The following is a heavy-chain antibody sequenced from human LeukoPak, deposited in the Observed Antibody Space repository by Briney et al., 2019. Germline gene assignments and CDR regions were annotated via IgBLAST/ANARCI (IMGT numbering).Heavy chain of an antibody. D-gene: IGHD1-26*01. CDR3: AREVPSFDY. V-gene: IGHV3-23*01. CDR1: GFTFSSYA. J-gene: IGHJ4*02. CDR2: ISRRGGSI. Sequence: PGGSLRLSCAASGFTFSSYAMSWVRQAPGKGLEWVSVISRRGGSIKYADSVKGRFTISRDNSKKTLQLQVNNLRAEDTALYYCAREVPSFDYWGQGTLVTVSS.